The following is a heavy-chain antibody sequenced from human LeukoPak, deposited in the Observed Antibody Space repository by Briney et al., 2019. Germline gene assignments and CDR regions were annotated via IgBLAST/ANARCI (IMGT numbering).Heavy chain of an antibody. Sequence: GGSLRLSCAASGFSLNSYWMSWVRQAPGKGLEWVANIKRDGSEKYYVDSVKGRFSISRDYAKNSLYLQLSSLRVEDTAMYYCVRDDGATKPCWGHGTLDTVSP. CDR2: IKRDGSEK. CDR1: GFSLNSYW. V-gene: IGHV3-7*01. CDR3: VRDDGATKPC. D-gene: IGHD1-26*01. J-gene: IGHJ4*01.